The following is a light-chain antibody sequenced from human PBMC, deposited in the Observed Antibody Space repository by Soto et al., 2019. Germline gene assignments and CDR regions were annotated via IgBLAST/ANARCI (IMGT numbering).Light chain of an antibody. CDR1: QDIRND. J-gene: IGKJ1*01. CDR2: AAS. V-gene: IGKV1-6*01. Sequence: AIQMTQSPSSLSASVVDRVTITCRASQDIRNDLGWYQQKPGKAPKLLIYAASSLQTGVPSRFSGSGSGTDFTLTISSLQPEDFATYYCLQDYRIPPWTFGQGTKVDNK. CDR3: LQDYRIPPWT.